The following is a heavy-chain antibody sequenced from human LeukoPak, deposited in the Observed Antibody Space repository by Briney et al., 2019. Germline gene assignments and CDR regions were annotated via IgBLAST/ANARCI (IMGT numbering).Heavy chain of an antibody. Sequence: GGSLRLSCVVSGFTFSNSWMRWVRQAPGKGLVWVSRINSDGSSPTYADSVKGRFTISRDNAKNTLYLQMSSLRAEDTAMYYCTRGGHAATGWHYFDYWGQGNMVTVSS. CDR1: GFTFSNSW. J-gene: IGHJ4*02. V-gene: IGHV3-74*01. CDR2: INSDGSSP. CDR3: TRGGHAATGWHYFDY. D-gene: IGHD6-19*01.